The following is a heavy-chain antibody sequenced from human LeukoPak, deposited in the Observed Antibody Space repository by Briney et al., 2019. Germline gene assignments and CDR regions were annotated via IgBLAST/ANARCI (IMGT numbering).Heavy chain of an antibody. Sequence: SETLSLTCTVSGGSISSSSYYWGWIRQPPGKGLEWIGSIYYSGSTYYNPSLKSRVTISVDTSKNQFSLKLSSVTAADTAVYYCASGRDYYDSSGYYYPGYYYMDVWGKGTTVTISS. D-gene: IGHD3-22*01. CDR1: GGSISSSSYY. CDR2: IYYSGST. CDR3: ASGRDYYDSSGYYYPGYYYMDV. V-gene: IGHV4-39*07. J-gene: IGHJ6*03.